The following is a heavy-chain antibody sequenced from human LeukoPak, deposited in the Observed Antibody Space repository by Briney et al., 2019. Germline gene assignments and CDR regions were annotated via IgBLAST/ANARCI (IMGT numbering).Heavy chain of an antibody. Sequence: GGSLRLSCVDSGFTFSSHWMHWVRQAPGKGLVWVSRINSEGSSISYADSVKGRFTISRDNSKNTLYLQMNSLQTEDTAVYYCATDFYDSTWGQGTLVTVSS. J-gene: IGHJ5*02. CDR2: INSEGSSI. CDR3: ATDFYDST. D-gene: IGHD3-22*01. V-gene: IGHV3-74*01. CDR1: GFTFSSHW.